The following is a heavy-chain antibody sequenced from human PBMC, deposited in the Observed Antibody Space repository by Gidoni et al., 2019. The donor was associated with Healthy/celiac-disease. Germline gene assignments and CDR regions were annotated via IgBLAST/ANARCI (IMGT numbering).Heavy chain of an antibody. CDR1: GFTASRNY. D-gene: IGHD3-3*01. J-gene: IGHJ5*02. V-gene: IGHV3-66*02. CDR3: ARGGPTIFGVVMPNWFDP. Sequence: EVQLVESGGGLVQPGGSLRLSCAASGFTASRNYMSWVRQAPGKGLEWVSVIYIGGSTYYADSVKGRFTISRDNSKNTLYLQMNSLRAEDTAVYYCARGGPTIFGVVMPNWFDPWGQGTLVTVSS. CDR2: IYIGGST.